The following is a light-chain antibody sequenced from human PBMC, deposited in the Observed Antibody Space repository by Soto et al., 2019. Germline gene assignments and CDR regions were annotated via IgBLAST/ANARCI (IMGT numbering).Light chain of an antibody. V-gene: IGKV3-11*01. CDR2: DAS. CDR3: QQRSNWPPV. CDR1: PSFSTY. J-gene: IGKJ4*01. Sequence: EMVLTQSPATLSLSPGERATLSCRASPSFSTYVTYLAWYQQKPGQAPRLLIYDASNRATGIPARFSGSGSGTDFTLTISSLEPEDFAVYYCQQRSNWPPVFGGGTKVDIK.